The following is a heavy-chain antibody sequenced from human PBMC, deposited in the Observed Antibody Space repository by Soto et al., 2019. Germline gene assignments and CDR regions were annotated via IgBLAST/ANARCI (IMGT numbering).Heavy chain of an antibody. CDR1: GFTFSNYA. CDR3: AKDQGSWWGFYFDC. J-gene: IGHJ4*02. CDR2: VVNRGDTT. Sequence: GGSLRLSCAASGFTFSNYAMTWVRQAPGKGLEWVSTVVNRGDTTSYADSVKGRFTISRDNSKNTLYLQMNSLKAEDTAVYYCAKDQGSWWGFYFDCWGQGTLVTVSS. D-gene: IGHD6-13*01. V-gene: IGHV3-23*01.